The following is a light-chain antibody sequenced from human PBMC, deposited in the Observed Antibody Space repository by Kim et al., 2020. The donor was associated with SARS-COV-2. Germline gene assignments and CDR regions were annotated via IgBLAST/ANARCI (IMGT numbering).Light chain of an antibody. J-gene: IGLJ2*01. CDR3: AAWDDSLNGLV. CDR2: YNN. Sequence: GQRVTISCSGSSSNIGRNTVNCYQQFPGTAPKLLIYYNNQRPSGVPDRFSGSKSGTSASLAISGLQSDDESDYYCAAWDDSLNGLVFGGGTQLTVL. CDR1: SSNIGRNT. V-gene: IGLV1-44*01.